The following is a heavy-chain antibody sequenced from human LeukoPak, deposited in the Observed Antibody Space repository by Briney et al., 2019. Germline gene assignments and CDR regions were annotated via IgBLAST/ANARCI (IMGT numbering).Heavy chain of an antibody. J-gene: IGHJ5*02. CDR3: ARDSANYYDSSGYSFSNWFDP. CDR1: GYTFTGYY. V-gene: IGHV1-2*02. CDR2: INPNSGGT. D-gene: IGHD3-22*01. Sequence: GASVKVSCKASGYTFTGYYIHWVRQAPGQGLEWMGWINPNSGGTNYAQKFQGRVTMTRDTSISTAYMELSRLRSDDTAVYYCARDSANYYDSSGYSFSNWFDPWGQGTLVTVSS.